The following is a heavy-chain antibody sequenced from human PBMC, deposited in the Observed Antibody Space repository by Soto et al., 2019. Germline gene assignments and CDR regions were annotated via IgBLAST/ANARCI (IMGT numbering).Heavy chain of an antibody. CDR2: LFSGASS. Sequence: GGSLRLCCAASGFTVSSGYMAWVRQAPGKGLEWISVLFSGASSYYADSVKGRFAISRDNSKNTLSLEMSSLRVEDTAVYFCARDTYSSGWYDSWGQGTLVTVSS. V-gene: IGHV3-53*05. J-gene: IGHJ5*01. D-gene: IGHD6-19*01. CDR3: ARDTYSSGWYDS. CDR1: GFTVSSGY.